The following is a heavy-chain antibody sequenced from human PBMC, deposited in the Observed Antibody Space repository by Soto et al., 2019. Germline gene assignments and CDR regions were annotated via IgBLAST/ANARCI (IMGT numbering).Heavy chain of an antibody. CDR1: GFTFSGSA. J-gene: IGHJ4*02. V-gene: IGHV3-73*01. CDR3: ARGVYDFWSGHPKRLDY. Sequence: XGSLRLSCAASGFTFSGSAMHWVRQASGKGLEWVGRIRSKANSYATAYAVSVKGRFTISRDDSRNTAYLQMNSLKTEDTAVYYCARGVYDFWSGHPKRLDYWGQGTVVTSPQ. CDR2: IRSKANSYAT. D-gene: IGHD3-3*01.